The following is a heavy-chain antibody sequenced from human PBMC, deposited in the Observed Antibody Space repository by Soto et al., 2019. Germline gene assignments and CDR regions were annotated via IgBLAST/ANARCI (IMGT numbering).Heavy chain of an antibody. Sequence: QVQLVESGGGVVQPGRSLRLSCAASGFTFSSYAMHWVRQAPGKGLEWVAVISYDGSNKYYADSVKGRFTISRDNSKNTLYLQMNSLRAEDTAVYYCASGGYYGSGTRPFDYWGQGTLVTVSS. J-gene: IGHJ4*02. D-gene: IGHD3-10*01. CDR3: ASGGYYGSGTRPFDY. CDR2: ISYDGSNK. V-gene: IGHV3-30-3*01. CDR1: GFTFSSYA.